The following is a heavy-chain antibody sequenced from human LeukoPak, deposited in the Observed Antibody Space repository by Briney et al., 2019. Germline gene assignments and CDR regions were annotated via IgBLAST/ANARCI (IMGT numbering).Heavy chain of an antibody. J-gene: IGHJ4*02. Sequence: GGSLRLSCAASGFTFSSYSMNWVRQAPGKGLEWVSSISSSSSYIYYADSVKGRFTISRDNAKNSLYLQMNSLRAEDTAVYHCARVVRGVNYDYWGQGTLVTVSS. CDR3: ARVVRGVNYDY. CDR1: GFTFSSYS. CDR2: ISSSSSYI. V-gene: IGHV3-21*01. D-gene: IGHD3-10*01.